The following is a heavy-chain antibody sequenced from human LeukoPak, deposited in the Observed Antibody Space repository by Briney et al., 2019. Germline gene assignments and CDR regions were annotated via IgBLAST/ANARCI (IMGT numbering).Heavy chain of an antibody. J-gene: IGHJ4*02. D-gene: IGHD1-26*01. CDR2: INPSGGST. CDR3: ARGEWELRVDY. V-gene: IGHV1-46*01. Sequence: ASVKVSCKASGYTFTSYYMHWVRQAPGQGLEGKGIINPSGGSTRYAQKFQGRVTMTRDTSTSTVYMELSSLRSEDTAVYYCARGEWELRVDYWGQGTLVTVSS. CDR1: GYTFTSYY.